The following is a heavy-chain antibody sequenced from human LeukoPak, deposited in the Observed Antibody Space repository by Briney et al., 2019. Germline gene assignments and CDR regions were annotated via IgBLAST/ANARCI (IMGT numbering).Heavy chain of an antibody. Sequence: ASVKVSCKASGNTFTSYAVSWVRQAPGQGLEYMGYISAYNGNTNYAQNFQGRVTMTTDTSTTTVYMELRSLRSDDTAVYYCARLYSSGWPLECMDAWGQGTTVTVSS. CDR1: GNTFTSYA. D-gene: IGHD6-19*01. CDR3: ARLYSSGWPLECMDA. J-gene: IGHJ6*02. V-gene: IGHV1-18*01. CDR2: ISAYNGNT.